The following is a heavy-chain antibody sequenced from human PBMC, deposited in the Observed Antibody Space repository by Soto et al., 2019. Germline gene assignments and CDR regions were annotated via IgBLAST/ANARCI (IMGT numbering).Heavy chain of an antibody. Sequence: PGGSLRLSCAASGFTFSSYSMNWVRQAPGKGLEWVSSISSSSSYIYYADSVKGRFTISRDNAKNSLYLQMNSLRAEDTAVYYCARDRPSYYDFWSGYYVPYYYYGMDVWGQGTTVNVS. V-gene: IGHV3-21*01. D-gene: IGHD3-3*01. CDR1: GFTFSSYS. CDR2: ISSSSSYI. CDR3: ARDRPSYYDFWSGYYVPYYYYGMDV. J-gene: IGHJ6*02.